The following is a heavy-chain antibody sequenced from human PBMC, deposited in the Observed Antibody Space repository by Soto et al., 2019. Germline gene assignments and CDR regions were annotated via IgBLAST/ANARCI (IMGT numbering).Heavy chain of an antibody. Sequence: EVQLVESGGGLVQPGGSLRLSCAASGFTFSDNYMDWVRHAPGKGLEWGGRSRNKANSYTTEYAAFVKGRFTISRDDSKCSLYLQMNSLKTEDTAVYYCFRGSRAASPYFEFGGQGSLVTVSS. J-gene: IGHJ4*02. D-gene: IGHD6-6*01. CDR1: GFTFSDNY. CDR2: SRNKANSYTT. V-gene: IGHV3-72*01. CDR3: FRGSRAASPYFEF.